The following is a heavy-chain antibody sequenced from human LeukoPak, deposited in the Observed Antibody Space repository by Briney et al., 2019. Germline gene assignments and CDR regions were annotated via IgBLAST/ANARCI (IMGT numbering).Heavy chain of an antibody. J-gene: IGHJ5*02. CDR3: ARGGNDYSYNHWFDP. D-gene: IGHD4-11*01. CDR2: IWYDGSNK. V-gene: IGHV3-33*01. Sequence: PGRSLRLSCAASGFTFSSYGMHWVRQAPGKGLEWVAVIWYDGSNKYYADSVKGRFTISRDNSKNTLYLQMNSLRAEDTAVYYCARGGNDYSYNHWFDPWGQGTLVTVSS. CDR1: GFTFSSYG.